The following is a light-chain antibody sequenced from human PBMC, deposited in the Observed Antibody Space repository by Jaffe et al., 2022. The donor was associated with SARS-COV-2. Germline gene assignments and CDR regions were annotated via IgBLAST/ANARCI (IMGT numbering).Light chain of an antibody. Sequence: EIVLTQSPGTLSLSPGERATLSCRASQSVSGTFLAWYQQKPGQAPRLLIYGTSSRATGIPDRFSGSGSETDFTLTISRLEPEDFAVYYCQHYGSSRWTFGQGTKVEIK. CDR3: QHYGSSRWT. CDR2: GTS. V-gene: IGKV3-20*01. CDR1: QSVSGTF. J-gene: IGKJ1*01.